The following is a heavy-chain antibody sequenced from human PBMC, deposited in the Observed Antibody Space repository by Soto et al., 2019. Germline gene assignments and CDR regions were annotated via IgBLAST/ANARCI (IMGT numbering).Heavy chain of an antibody. CDR2: IGADNGDT. CDR1: GYTFSTYG. CDR3: ARDWKGAEGFDP. Sequence: QVQLVQSGAEVKKPGASVKVSCKASGYTFSTYGFSWVRQAPGQGLEWMGWIGADNGDTNYAQNFKGRVTMTTDPSTTPSYMELRSLTSDDTAVYFCARDWKGAEGFDPWGQGTLVTVSS. D-gene: IGHD1-1*01. J-gene: IGHJ5*02. V-gene: IGHV1-18*01.